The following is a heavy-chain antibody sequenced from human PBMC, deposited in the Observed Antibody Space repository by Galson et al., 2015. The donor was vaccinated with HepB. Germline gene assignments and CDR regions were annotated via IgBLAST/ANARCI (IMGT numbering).Heavy chain of an antibody. CDR2: ISGSGGST. V-gene: IGHV3-23*01. Sequence: SLRLSCAASGFTFSSYAMSWVRQAPGKGLEWVSAISGSGGSTYYADSVKGRFTISRDNSKNTLYLQMNSLRAEDTAVYYCAKVAQKPGIAAAGTLDYWGQGTLVTVSS. CDR3: AKVAQKPGIAAAGTLDY. CDR1: GFTFSSYA. J-gene: IGHJ4*02. D-gene: IGHD6-13*01.